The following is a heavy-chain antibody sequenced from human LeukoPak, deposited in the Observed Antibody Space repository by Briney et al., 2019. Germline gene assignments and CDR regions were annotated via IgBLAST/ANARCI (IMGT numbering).Heavy chain of an antibody. J-gene: IGHJ2*01. CDR3: ARAGYCSGGSCPSYWYFDL. D-gene: IGHD2-15*01. CDR2: IYYSGST. V-gene: IGHV4-31*03. CDR1: GGSISSGGYY. Sequence: SETLSLTCTVSGGSISSGGYYWSWIRQHPGKGLEWIGYIYYSGSTYYNPSLKSRVTISVDTSKNQFSLKLSSVTAADTAVYYCARAGYCSGGSCPSYWYFDLWGRGTLVTVSS.